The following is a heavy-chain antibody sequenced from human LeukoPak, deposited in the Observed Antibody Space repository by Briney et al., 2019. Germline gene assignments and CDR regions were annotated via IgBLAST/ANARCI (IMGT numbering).Heavy chain of an antibody. D-gene: IGHD3-10*01. CDR1: GFTSSSYA. CDR3: ARDLKGYGSGSYPSAY. Sequence: GGSLRLSCAGSGFTSSSYAMHWVRQAPGRGLAWVAVISYDGSNKYYADSVKGRFNISRDNSKNTLYLQMNSLRAEDTGVYYCARDLKGYGSGSYPSAYWGQGTLVTVSS. V-gene: IGHV3-30*04. CDR2: ISYDGSNK. J-gene: IGHJ4*02.